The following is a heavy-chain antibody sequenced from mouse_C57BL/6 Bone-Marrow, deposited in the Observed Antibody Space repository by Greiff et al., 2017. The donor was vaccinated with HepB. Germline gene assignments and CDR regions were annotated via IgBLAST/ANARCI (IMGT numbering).Heavy chain of an antibody. D-gene: IGHD2-3*01. J-gene: IGHJ1*03. CDR3: ASPYDPTGYFDV. CDR1: GYTFTSYW. V-gene: IGHV1-52*01. Sequence: QVQLKQPGAELVRPGSSVKLSCKASGYTFTSYWMHWVKQRPIQGLEWIGNIDPSDSETHYNQKFKDKATLTVDKSSSTAYMQLSSLTSEDSAVYYCASPYDPTGYFDVWGTGTTVTVSS. CDR2: IDPSDSET.